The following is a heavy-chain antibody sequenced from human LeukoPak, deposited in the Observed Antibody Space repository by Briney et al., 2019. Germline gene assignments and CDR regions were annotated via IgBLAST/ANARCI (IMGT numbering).Heavy chain of an antibody. CDR1: GDSVSSNSAA. Sequence: SQTLSLTCAISGDSVSSNSAAWNWMRQSPSRVLEWLGRTYYRSKWYNDYAVSVKSRITINPDTSKNQFSLQLNSVTPEDTAVYYCARGPGYSYGAAYYFDYWGQGTLVTVSS. CDR2: TYYRSKWYN. V-gene: IGHV6-1*01. D-gene: IGHD5-18*01. CDR3: ARGPGYSYGAAYYFDY. J-gene: IGHJ4*02.